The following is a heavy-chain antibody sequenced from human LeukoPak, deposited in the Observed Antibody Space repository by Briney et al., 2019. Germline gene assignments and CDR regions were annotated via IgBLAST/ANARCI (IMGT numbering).Heavy chain of an antibody. CDR1: GFTFSSYT. CDR2: ISSSGSTI. Sequence: PGGSLRLSCAASGFTFSSYTMNWVRQAPGKGLEWVSYISSSGSTIYYADSVKGRFTISRDNAKNSLYLQMNSLRAEDTAVYFCARAFQSLGGLSLPDYWGQGTLVTVSS. J-gene: IGHJ4*02. V-gene: IGHV3-48*03. D-gene: IGHD3-16*02. CDR3: ARAFQSLGGLSLPDY.